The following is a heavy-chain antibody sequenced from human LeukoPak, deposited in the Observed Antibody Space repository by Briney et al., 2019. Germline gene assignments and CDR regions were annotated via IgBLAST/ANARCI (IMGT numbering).Heavy chain of an antibody. J-gene: IGHJ3*02. V-gene: IGHV3-30-3*01. Sequence: GGSPRLSCAASGFTFSSYAMHWVRQAPGKGLEWAAVISSDGNTKYYADSVKGRFTISRDNSNNTLYLQMNSLRADDTAIYYCARRRIVGSTDDAFDIWGQGTMVTLSS. CDR3: ARRRIVGSTDDAFDI. CDR2: ISSDGNTK. D-gene: IGHD1-26*01. CDR1: GFTFSSYA.